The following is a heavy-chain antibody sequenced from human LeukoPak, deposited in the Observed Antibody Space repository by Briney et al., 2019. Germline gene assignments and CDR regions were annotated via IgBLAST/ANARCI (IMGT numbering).Heavy chain of an antibody. D-gene: IGHD5-18*01. Sequence: SETLSLTCAVYGGSFSGYYWSWIRQPPGKGLEWIRETNHSGSTNYNPSLKSRVTISVDTSKNQFSLKLSSVTAADTAVYYCARARGYSYGYYFDYWGQGTLVTVSS. V-gene: IGHV4-34*01. J-gene: IGHJ4*02. CDR3: ARARGYSYGYYFDY. CDR2: TNHSGST. CDR1: GGSFSGYY.